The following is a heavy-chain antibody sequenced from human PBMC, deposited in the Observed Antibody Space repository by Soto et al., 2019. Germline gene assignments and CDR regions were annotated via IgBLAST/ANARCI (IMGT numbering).Heavy chain of an antibody. J-gene: IGHJ5*01. D-gene: IGHD6-19*01. Sequence: QVQLVESGGGVVQPGTSLRLSCVVSGFTLSNTGVHWVRQAPGKGLEWVAMISNDRFSQYYLDSVKGRFTISRDNSKNTVYLQMNSLRPEDTSVYYCAKDWGSSGWYNWFDSWGQGTLVTVSS. CDR1: GFTLSNTG. CDR3: AKDWGSSGWYNWFDS. V-gene: IGHV3-30*18. CDR2: ISNDRFSQ.